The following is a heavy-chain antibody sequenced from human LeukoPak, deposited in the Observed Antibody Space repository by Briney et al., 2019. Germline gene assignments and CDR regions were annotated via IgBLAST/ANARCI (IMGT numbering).Heavy chain of an antibody. Sequence: TSQTLSLTCTVSGGSISCGEYYWSWIRQPPGKGLEWFGYMYYSGSTYYNPSIKSRFTISVDTSKHQFSLNLSSVTAADTAVYYYASYGSGSYYSLDYWGQGTLVTVSS. CDR1: GGSISCGEYY. J-gene: IGHJ4*02. V-gene: IGHV4-30-4*01. D-gene: IGHD3-10*01. CDR2: MYYSGST. CDR3: ASYGSGSYYSLDY.